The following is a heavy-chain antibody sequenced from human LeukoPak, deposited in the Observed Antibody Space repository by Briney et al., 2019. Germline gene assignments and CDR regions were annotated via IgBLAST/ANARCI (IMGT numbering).Heavy chain of an antibody. D-gene: IGHD5-18*01. CDR1: GFTFDDYG. V-gene: IGHV3-20*04. CDR2: INWNGGST. CDR3: ARASGIQLWSTFDY. Sequence: RPGRSLRLSCAASGFTFDDYGMSWVRQAPGKGLEWVSGINWNGGSTGYADSVKGRFTISRDNAKNSLYLQMNSLRAEDTALYYCARASGIQLWSTFDYWGQGTLVTVSS. J-gene: IGHJ4*02.